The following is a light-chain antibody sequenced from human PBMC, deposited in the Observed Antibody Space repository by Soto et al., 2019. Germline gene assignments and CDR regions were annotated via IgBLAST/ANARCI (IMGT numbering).Light chain of an antibody. CDR3: QHLNSYT. Sequence: DIQLTQSPSFLSASVGDRVTITCRASQAIYNYLAWYQQKPGKAPKLLIYSASTLQSGVPSRFSGSGSGTEFTLTISGLQPEDSASYYCQHLNSYTFGGGTKVEIK. CDR2: SAS. CDR1: QAIYNY. J-gene: IGKJ4*01. V-gene: IGKV1-9*01.